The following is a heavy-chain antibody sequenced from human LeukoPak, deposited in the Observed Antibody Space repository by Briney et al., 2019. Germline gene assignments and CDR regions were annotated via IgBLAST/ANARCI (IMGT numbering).Heavy chain of an antibody. V-gene: IGHV4-39*01. CDR2: VYFRGST. Sequence: SETLSLTCTVSGGSISSSSYYWGWIRQPPGKGLEWIGNVYFRGSTYYNPSLKSRVTISVDTSKNQFSPKLNSVTAADTAVYYCARHVRASGSGSYAFDMWGQGTMVTVSS. CDR1: GGSISSSSYY. J-gene: IGHJ3*02. CDR3: ARHVRASGSGSYAFDM. D-gene: IGHD3-10*01.